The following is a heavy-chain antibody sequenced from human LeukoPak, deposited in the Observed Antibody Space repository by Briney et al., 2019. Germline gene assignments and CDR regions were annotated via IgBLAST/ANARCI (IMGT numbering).Heavy chain of an antibody. J-gene: IGHJ6*02. Sequence: SETLSLTCTVSGGSISSYYWSWIRQPAGKGLEWIGRIYTSGSTNYNPSLKSRVTMSVDTSKNQFSLKLSSVTAADTAVYYCARDPHCTNGVCYTYYYGMDVWGQGTTVTVSS. D-gene: IGHD2-8*01. CDR3: ARDPHCTNGVCYTYYYGMDV. V-gene: IGHV4-4*07. CDR2: IYTSGST. CDR1: GGSISSYY.